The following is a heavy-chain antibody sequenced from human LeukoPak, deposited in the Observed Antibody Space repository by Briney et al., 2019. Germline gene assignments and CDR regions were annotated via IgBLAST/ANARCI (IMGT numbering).Heavy chain of an antibody. V-gene: IGHV3-23*01. J-gene: IGHJ4*02. CDR2: ISNSGGST. CDR1: GFTFSSFA. Sequence: GGSLRLSCAASGFTFSSFAMSWVRLAPGKGLEWVSVISNSGGSTSYADSVKGRFTISRDNSKNTLYLQMNSLRAEDTAVYYCAKGSNYYESSAVLGRVYWGQGTLVTVSS. D-gene: IGHD3-22*01. CDR3: AKGSNYYESSAVLGRVY.